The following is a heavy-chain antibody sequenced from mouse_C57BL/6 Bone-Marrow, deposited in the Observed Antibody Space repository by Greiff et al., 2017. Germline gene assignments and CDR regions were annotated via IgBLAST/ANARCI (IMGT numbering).Heavy chain of an antibody. CDR2: IYPGDGDT. Sequence: VKLMESGPELVKPGASVKISCKASGYAFSSSWMNWVKQRPGKGLEWIGRIYPGDGDTNYNGKFKGKATLTADKSSSTAYMQLSSLTSEDSAVYFCASPNWDWFDYWGQGTTLTVSS. CDR3: ASPNWDWFDY. CDR1: GYAFSSSW. V-gene: IGHV1-82*01. D-gene: IGHD4-1*01. J-gene: IGHJ2*01.